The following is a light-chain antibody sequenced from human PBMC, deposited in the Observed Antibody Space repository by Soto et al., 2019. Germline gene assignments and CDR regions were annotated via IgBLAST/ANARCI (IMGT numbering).Light chain of an antibody. J-gene: IGKJ2*01. V-gene: IGKV1-5*01. CDR3: QQYNSIPYT. Sequence: DIQMTQSPCTLSASVEDRVTITCWASQSISSWLAWYQQKPGKAPKLLIYDASSLESGVPSRFSGSGSGTEFTLTISSLQPDDFAAYYCQQYNSIPYTVGQGTKLEIK. CDR2: DAS. CDR1: QSISSW.